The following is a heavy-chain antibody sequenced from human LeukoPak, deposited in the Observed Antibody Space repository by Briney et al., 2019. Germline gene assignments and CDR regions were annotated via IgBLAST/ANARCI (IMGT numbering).Heavy chain of an antibody. V-gene: IGHV1-18*01. Sequence: ASVKVSGKASGYTFTSYGISWVRQAPGQGLEWMGWISAYIGNANYAQKLQGRVTMTTDTSTSTAYMELRSLRSDDTAVYYCARSPYCSSTSCYGGVYYYYYYYYMDVWGKGTTVTISS. CDR3: ARSPYCSSTSCYGGVYYYYYYYYMDV. J-gene: IGHJ6*03. CDR1: GYTFTSYG. CDR2: ISAYIGNA. D-gene: IGHD2-2*01.